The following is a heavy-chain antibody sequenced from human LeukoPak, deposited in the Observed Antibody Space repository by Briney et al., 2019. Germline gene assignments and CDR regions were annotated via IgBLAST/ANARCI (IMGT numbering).Heavy chain of an antibody. CDR1: GGSISSGGYY. D-gene: IGHD4-17*01. CDR2: IYYSGST. CDR3: ARVTTRGPNMVDY. J-gene: IGHJ4*02. Sequence: PSETLSLTCTVSGGSISSGGYYWSWIRQHPGKGLEWIGYIYYSGSTYYNPSLKSRVTISVDTSKNQFSLKLSSVTAADTAVYYCARVTTRGPNMVDYWGQGTLVTVSS. V-gene: IGHV4-31*03.